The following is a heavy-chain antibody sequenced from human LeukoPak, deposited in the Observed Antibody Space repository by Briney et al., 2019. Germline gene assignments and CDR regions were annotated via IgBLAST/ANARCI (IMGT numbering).Heavy chain of an antibody. J-gene: IGHJ4*02. CDR3: AKQLGYCSDGSCYFPY. CDR2: INSDGSWT. D-gene: IGHD2-15*01. CDR1: GNYW. Sequence: GGSLRLSCAASGNYWMHWVRQAPGKGLVWVSNINSDGSWTSYADSVKGRFTISKDNAKSTLCLQMNSLRAEDTAVYYCAKQLGYCSDGSCYFPYWGQGTLVTVSS. V-gene: IGHV3-74*01.